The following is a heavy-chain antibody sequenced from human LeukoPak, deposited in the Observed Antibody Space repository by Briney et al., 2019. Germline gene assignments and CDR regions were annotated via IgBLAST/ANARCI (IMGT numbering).Heavy chain of an antibody. V-gene: IGHV3-9*01. J-gene: IGHJ6*02. CDR1: GFTFDDYA. Sequence: GRSLRLSCGASGFTFDDYAMHWVRQAPGKGLEWVSGISWNSGSIGYADSVKGRFTISRDNAKNSLYLQMNSLRAEDTALYYCAKDKDFDYYYGMDVWGQGTTVTVSS. CDR3: AKDKDFDYYYGMDV. D-gene: IGHD3-3*01. CDR2: ISWNSGSI.